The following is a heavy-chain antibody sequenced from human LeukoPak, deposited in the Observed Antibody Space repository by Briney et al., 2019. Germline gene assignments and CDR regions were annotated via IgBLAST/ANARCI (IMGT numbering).Heavy chain of an antibody. Sequence: SETLSLTCTVSGGSISSSNYYWGWIRQSPGKGLEWIGSIYYSGSTYYNPSLKSRVTMSVDTSKNQFSLKLSSVTAADTAVYYCARVSSSWYQDWYFDLWGRGTLVTVSS. D-gene: IGHD6-13*01. CDR1: GGSISSSNYY. V-gene: IGHV4-39*07. CDR2: IYYSGST. CDR3: ARVSSSWYQDWYFDL. J-gene: IGHJ2*01.